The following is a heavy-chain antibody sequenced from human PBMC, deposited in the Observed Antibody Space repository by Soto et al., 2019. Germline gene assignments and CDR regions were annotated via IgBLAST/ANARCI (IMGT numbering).Heavy chain of an antibody. D-gene: IGHD2-15*01. Sequence: EVQLLESGGGLVQAGGGSLRLSCEASGFTFGNYGMSWVRQAPGKGLEWIAAISGNGGSTDYADSVKGRLTISRDNSNNTLHLQMNSLRVEDTAVYYCAKGGYCSGGSCSRHGRDYWGQGTLVIVSS. CDR1: GFTFGNYG. CDR2: ISGNGGST. V-gene: IGHV3-23*01. CDR3: AKGGYCSGGSCSRHGRDY. J-gene: IGHJ4*02.